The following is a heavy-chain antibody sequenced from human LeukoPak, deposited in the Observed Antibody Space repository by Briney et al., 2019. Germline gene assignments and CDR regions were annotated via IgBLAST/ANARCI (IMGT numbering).Heavy chain of an antibody. Sequence: SVKVSCKASRGTFSSYAISWVRQAPGQGLEWMGRIIPILGIANYAQKFQGRVTITADKSTSTAYMELSSLRSEDTAVYYCASDSRDGYNLSAYWGQGTLVTVSS. CDR3: ASDSRDGYNLSAY. V-gene: IGHV1-69*04. J-gene: IGHJ4*02. CDR1: RGTFSSYA. D-gene: IGHD5-24*01. CDR2: IIPILGIA.